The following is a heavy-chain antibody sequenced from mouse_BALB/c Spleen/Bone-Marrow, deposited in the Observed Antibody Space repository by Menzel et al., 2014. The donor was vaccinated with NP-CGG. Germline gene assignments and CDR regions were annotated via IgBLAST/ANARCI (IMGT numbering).Heavy chain of an antibody. CDR2: LNPGSGGA. V-gene: IGHV1-54*01. CDR1: GYAFTNYL. Sequence: VQLQQSGAEVVRPGTSVKVSCKASGYAFTNYLIEWVKQRPGQGLEWNGVLNPGSGGANYNEKFKGKATLTADKSSSTAYMQFSSLTSDDSAVYFCARLRRGGFYTMDYWGQGTSVTVSS. D-gene: IGHD2-12*01. CDR3: ARLRRGGFYTMDY. J-gene: IGHJ4*01.